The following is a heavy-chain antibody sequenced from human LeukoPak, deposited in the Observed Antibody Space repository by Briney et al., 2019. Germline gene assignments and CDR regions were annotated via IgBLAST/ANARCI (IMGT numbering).Heavy chain of an antibody. CDR1: GYSFTRYA. CDR3: AGYFDAFDI. Sequence: ASVRVSCKASGYSFTRYAMNWVRQAPGQGLEWMGWINTNTGDPTYAQGFTGRFVFSSDTSVSTAYLQISSLKAEDTAVYYCAGYFDAFDIWGQGTMVTVSS. D-gene: IGHD1-1*01. J-gene: IGHJ3*02. CDR2: INTNTGDP. V-gene: IGHV7-4-1*02.